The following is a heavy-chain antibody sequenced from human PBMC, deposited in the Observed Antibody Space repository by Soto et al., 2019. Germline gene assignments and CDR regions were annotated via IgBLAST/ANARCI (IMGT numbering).Heavy chain of an antibody. CDR3: ARLRDYDFWSGYYYYFDY. CDR2: IYYSGST. J-gene: IGHJ4*02. D-gene: IGHD3-3*01. Sequence: SYTLSLTCTVSGGSIISYYWSWIRQPPGKGLEWIGYIYYSGSTNYNPSLKSRVTISVDTSKNQFSLKLSSVTAADTAVYYCARLRDYDFWSGYYYYFDYWGQGTLVTVSS. CDR1: GGSIISYY. V-gene: IGHV4-59*01.